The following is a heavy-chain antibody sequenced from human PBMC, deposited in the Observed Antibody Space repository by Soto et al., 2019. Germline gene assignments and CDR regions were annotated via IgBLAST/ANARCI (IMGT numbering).Heavy chain of an antibody. CDR3: ARATTEYSSPYDAFDI. CDR2: TYYRSKWYN. Sequence: PSETLSLTCTVSGGSISSYYWSWIRQSPSRGLEWLGRTYYRSKWYNDYAVSVKSRITINPDTSKNQFSLQLNSVTPEDTAVYYCARATTEYSSPYDAFDIWGQGTMVTVSS. D-gene: IGHD6-6*01. J-gene: IGHJ3*02. CDR1: GGSISSYY. V-gene: IGHV6-1*01.